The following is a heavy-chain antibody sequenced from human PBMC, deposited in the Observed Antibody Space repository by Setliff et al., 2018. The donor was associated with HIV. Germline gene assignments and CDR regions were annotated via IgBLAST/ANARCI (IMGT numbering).Heavy chain of an antibody. J-gene: IGHJ1*01. V-gene: IGHV4-31*03. CDR1: GGTISSGGYY. Sequence: PLETLSLTCTVSGGTISSGGYYRSWIRQHPGKGLEWIGYIHYSGSTYYNPSLKSRLTISVDTSKTQFSLKLSSVTAADTAVYFCASDYGEDRFHHWGQGTLVTVSS. CDR3: ASDYGEDRFHH. D-gene: IGHD4-17*01. CDR2: IHYSGST.